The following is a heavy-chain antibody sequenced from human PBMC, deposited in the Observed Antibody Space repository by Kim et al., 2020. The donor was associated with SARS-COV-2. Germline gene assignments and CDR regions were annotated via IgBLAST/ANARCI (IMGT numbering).Heavy chain of an antibody. CDR3: ARTSGSYYLDAFDI. D-gene: IGHD3-10*01. J-gene: IGHJ3*02. Sequence: YAQKFQGRVTMTRNTSISTAYKELSSLRSEDTAVYYCARTSGSYYLDAFDIWGQGTMVTVSS. V-gene: IGHV1-8*01.